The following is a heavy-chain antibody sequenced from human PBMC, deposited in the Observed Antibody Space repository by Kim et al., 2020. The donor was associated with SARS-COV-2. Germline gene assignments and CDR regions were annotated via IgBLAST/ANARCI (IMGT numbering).Heavy chain of an antibody. CDR3: ARGTYDSSGYYPHFDY. V-gene: IGHV1-46*01. Sequence: KFQARVTMTRDTSTSTVYMELSSLRSEDTAVYYCARGTYDSSGYYPHFDYWGQGTLVTVSS. J-gene: IGHJ4*02. D-gene: IGHD3-22*01.